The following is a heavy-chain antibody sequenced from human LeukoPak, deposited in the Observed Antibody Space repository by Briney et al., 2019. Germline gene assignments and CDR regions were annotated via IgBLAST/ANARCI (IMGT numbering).Heavy chain of an antibody. CDR2: ISSSSSTI. CDR3: ARVWSSGYTKDY. D-gene: IGHD3-22*01. CDR1: GFTDSFNY. Sequence: PGGSLRLSCGTSGFTDSFNYMSWVRQAPGKGLEWLSYISSSSSTIYYADSVKGRFTISRDNAKNSVYLQMNSLRAEDTAVYYCARVWSSGYTKDYWGQGTLVTVSS. J-gene: IGHJ4*02. V-gene: IGHV3-11*04.